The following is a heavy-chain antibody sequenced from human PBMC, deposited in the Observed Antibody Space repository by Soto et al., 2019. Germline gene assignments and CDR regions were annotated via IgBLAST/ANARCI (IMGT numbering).Heavy chain of an antibody. CDR3: ARGSSSGWSQNIDYFDY. V-gene: IGHV1-69*02. CDR2: IIPILGIA. CDR1: GGTFSSYT. J-gene: IGHJ4*02. Sequence: GASVKVSCKASGGTFSSYTISWVRQAPGQGLEWMGRIIPILGIANYAQKFQGRVTITADKSTSTAYMELSSLRSEDTAVYYCARGSSSGWSQNIDYFDYWGQGTLVTVSS. D-gene: IGHD6-19*01.